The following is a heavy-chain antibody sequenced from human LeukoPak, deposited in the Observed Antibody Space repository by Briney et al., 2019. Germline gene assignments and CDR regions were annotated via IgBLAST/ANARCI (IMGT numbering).Heavy chain of an antibody. CDR2: ISYDGSNK. J-gene: IGHJ4*02. D-gene: IGHD3-3*01. V-gene: IGHV3-30*04. Sequence: PGGSLRLSCAASGFTFSSYAMHWVRQAPGKGLEWVAVISYDGSNKYYADSVKGRFTISRDNSKNTLYLQMNSLRAEDTAVYYCARNADYDFWSGYYYYWGQGTLVTVSS. CDR3: ARNADYDFWSGYYYY. CDR1: GFTFSSYA.